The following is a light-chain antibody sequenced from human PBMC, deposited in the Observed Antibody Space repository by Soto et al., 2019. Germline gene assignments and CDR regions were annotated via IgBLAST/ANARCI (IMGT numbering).Light chain of an antibody. CDR2: GAT. CDR1: QSVRSN. V-gene: IGKV3-15*01. Sequence: EIVLTQSPANLSVSPGERATLSCRASQSVRSNLAWYQQKPGQAPRLLIFGATTRATNISARFTGSGSGTDFTLTISRLEPEDFAVYYCQQYNNWPPITFGQGTRLEIK. CDR3: QQYNNWPPIT. J-gene: IGKJ5*01.